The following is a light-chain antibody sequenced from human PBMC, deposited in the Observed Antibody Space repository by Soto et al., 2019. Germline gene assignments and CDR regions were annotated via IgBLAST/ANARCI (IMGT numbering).Light chain of an antibody. CDR3: SSFTGPTTLDV. J-gene: IGLJ1*01. Sequence: QSALTQPASVSGSPGQSVTISCTGTSSDVGAYKYVSWYQKHPGKAPKLMIYGVSNRPSGISNRFSGSKSGNTAFLTISGLQPEDEADYCCSSFTGPTTLDVFGTGTKVTVL. CDR2: GVS. V-gene: IGLV2-14*03. CDR1: SSDVGAYKY.